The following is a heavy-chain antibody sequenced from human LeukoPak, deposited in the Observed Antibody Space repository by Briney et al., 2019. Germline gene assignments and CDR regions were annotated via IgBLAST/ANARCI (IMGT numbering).Heavy chain of an antibody. Sequence: SETLSLTCTVSGGSIRSSSYNWGWIRQPPGKGLEWIGSIHYTGTTFYNPPLKSRVTISVDTSENQFSLKLSSVTAADTAVYYCARDTSSTLLVLNWGQGALVTVSS. J-gene: IGHJ4*02. V-gene: IGHV4-39*07. CDR1: GGSIRSSSYN. CDR2: IHYTGTT. CDR3: ARDTSSTLLVLN. D-gene: IGHD2/OR15-2a*01.